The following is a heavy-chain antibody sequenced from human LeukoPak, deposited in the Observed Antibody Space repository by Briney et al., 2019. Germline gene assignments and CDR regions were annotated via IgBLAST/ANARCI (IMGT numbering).Heavy chain of an antibody. CDR2: ISTNTGNP. CDR1: GYTFTNYA. J-gene: IGHJ4*02. Sequence: ASVKVSCKASGYTFTNYAMNWVRQAPGQGLEWMGWISTNTGNPTYAQGFTGRFVFSLDTSVSTAYLQISSLKAGDTAVYYCARVPSITMVRGGENDYWGQGTLVTVSS. CDR3: ARVPSITMVRGGENDY. D-gene: IGHD3-10*01. V-gene: IGHV7-4-1*02.